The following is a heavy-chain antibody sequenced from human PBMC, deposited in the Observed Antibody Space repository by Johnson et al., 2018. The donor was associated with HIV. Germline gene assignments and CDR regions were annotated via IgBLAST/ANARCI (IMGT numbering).Heavy chain of an antibody. D-gene: IGHD6-13*01. Sequence: QVQLVESGGGVVQPGRSLRLSCAASGFTFSSYGMHWVRQAPGKGLEWVAVISYDGSNKFYAESVKGRFSISRDNSKNTLYLKMNSLRADDSAVYYCATDGPCSTSWYCTFDIWGQGTMVTVSS. CDR3: ATDGPCSTSWYCTFDI. J-gene: IGHJ3*02. CDR1: GFTFSSYG. CDR2: ISYDGSNK. V-gene: IGHV3-30*03.